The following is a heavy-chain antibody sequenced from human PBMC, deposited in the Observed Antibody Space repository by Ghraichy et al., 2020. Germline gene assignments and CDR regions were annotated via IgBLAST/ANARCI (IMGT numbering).Heavy chain of an antibody. CDR2: ISFDGSDK. V-gene: IGHV3-30*04. CDR3: ATSYYDSSDNEY. J-gene: IGHJ4*02. Sequence: GGSLRLSCVASGFTFDTYSMHWFRQAPGKGLEWVAVISFDGSDKSYADSVKGRFTISRDNPKNTLYLHMNSLTGDDTAMYYCATSYYDSSDNEYWGQGTRVAVSS. CDR1: GFTFDTYS. D-gene: IGHD3-16*01.